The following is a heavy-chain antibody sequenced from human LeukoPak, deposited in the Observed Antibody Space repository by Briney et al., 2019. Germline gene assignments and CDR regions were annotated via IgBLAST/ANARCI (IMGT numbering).Heavy chain of an antibody. J-gene: IGHJ4*02. V-gene: IGHV3-23*01. CDR2: ISGSGGST. D-gene: IGHD1-26*01. CDR3: AKETLGSGSQYGSYHDY. Sequence: GGSLRLSCAASGFTFSSYAMSWVRQAPGKGLEWVSAISGSGGSTYYADSVKGRFTISRDNSKNTLYLQMNSLRPEDTAVYYCAKETLGSGSQYGSYHDYWGQGTLVIVSS. CDR1: GFTFSSYA.